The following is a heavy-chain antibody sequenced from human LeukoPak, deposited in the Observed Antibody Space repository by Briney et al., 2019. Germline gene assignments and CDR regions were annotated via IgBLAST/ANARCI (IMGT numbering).Heavy chain of an antibody. D-gene: IGHD3-3*01. CDR2: IYAIGTT. CDR3: TRGSEWSRPAGDACDI. Sequence: GGSLRLSCAASGFIVSGNCMSWVRQAPGKGPEWVAVIYAIGTTYYADSVKGRFTISRDTSRNSLYLEMNSLRAEDTAMYYCTRGSEWSRPAGDACDIWGQATMVTVSS. CDR1: GFIVSGNC. J-gene: IGHJ3*02. V-gene: IGHV3-53*01.